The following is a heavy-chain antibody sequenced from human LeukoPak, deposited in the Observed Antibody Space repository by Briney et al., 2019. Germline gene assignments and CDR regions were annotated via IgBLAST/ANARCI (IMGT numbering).Heavy chain of an antibody. CDR3: ARGDSSGYYSASFDS. CDR1: GFTFSSNA. J-gene: IGHJ4*02. CDR2: ISYDGSNK. V-gene: IGHV3-30*04. Sequence: PGGSLRLSCAASGFTFSSNAMHWVRQAPGKGLEWVAVISYDGSNKYYADSVKGRFTISRDNSKNTLYLQMNSLRAEDTAVYYCARGDSSGYYSASFDSWGQGTLVTVSS. D-gene: IGHD3-22*01.